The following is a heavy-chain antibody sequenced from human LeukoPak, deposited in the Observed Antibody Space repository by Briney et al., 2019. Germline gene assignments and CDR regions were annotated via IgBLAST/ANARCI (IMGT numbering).Heavy chain of an antibody. CDR2: IIPIFGTA. CDR3: ARSSTHYGSGFDAFDI. J-gene: IGHJ3*02. Sequence: SVKVSCKASGGTFSSYAISWVRQAPGQGLEWMGGIIPIFGTANYAQKFQGRVTITADESTSTAYMELSSLRSEDTAVYYCARSSTHYGSGFDAFDIWGQGTMVTVSS. V-gene: IGHV1-69*13. CDR1: GGTFSSYA. D-gene: IGHD3-10*01.